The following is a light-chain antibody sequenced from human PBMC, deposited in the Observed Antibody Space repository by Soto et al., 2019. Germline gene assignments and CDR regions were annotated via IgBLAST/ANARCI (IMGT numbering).Light chain of an antibody. Sequence: QTVVTQPPSVSGAPGQRVTISCTGSSSNIGAGYDVHWYQQLPGTAPKLLIYGNSNRPSGVPDRFSGSKSGTSASLAITGLQAEDEADYYCQSYDSRRSGSVFGGGTQLTVL. CDR2: GNS. J-gene: IGLJ3*02. V-gene: IGLV1-40*01. CDR1: SSNIGAGYD. CDR3: QSYDSRRSGSV.